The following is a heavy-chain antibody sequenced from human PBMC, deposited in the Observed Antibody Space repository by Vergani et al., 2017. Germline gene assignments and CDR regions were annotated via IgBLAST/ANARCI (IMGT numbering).Heavy chain of an antibody. D-gene: IGHD5-12*01. CDR2: IKQDGSEK. V-gene: IGHV3-7*01. J-gene: IGHJ4*02. CDR3: ARDPGGSGYDRGDYFDY. Sequence: EVQLVESGGGLVQPGGSLRLSCAASGFTFSSYWMSWVRQAPGKGLEWVANIKQDGSEKYYVDSVEGRFTISRDNAKNSLYLQMNSLRAEDTAVYYCARDPGGSGYDRGDYFDYWGQGTLVTVSS. CDR1: GFTFSSYW.